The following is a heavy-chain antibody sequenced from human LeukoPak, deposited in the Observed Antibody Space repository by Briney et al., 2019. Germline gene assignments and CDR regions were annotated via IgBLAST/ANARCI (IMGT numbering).Heavy chain of an antibody. V-gene: IGHV3-33*01. CDR2: IWYDGSNK. CDR3: AREKDAYNDY. Sequence: GGSLRLSCAASGFTFSSYGMHWVRQAPGKGLEWVAIIWYDGSNKYYADSLRGRFTISRDNSKNALYLQMNNLRADDTAVYYCAREKDAYNDYWGQGTLVIVSS. J-gene: IGHJ4*02. CDR1: GFTFSSYG. D-gene: IGHD5-24*01.